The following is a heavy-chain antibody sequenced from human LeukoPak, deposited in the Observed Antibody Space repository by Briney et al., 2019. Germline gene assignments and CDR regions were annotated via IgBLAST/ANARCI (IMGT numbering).Heavy chain of an antibody. Sequence: SGTLSLTCAVSGGSISSGGYSWSWIRQPPGKGLEWIGYIYHSGSTYYNPSLKSRVTISVDRSKNQFSLKLSSVTAADTAVYYCARGDYDYGMDVWGKGTTVTVSS. V-gene: IGHV4-30-2*01. CDR2: IYHSGST. J-gene: IGHJ6*04. CDR1: GGSISSGGYS. CDR3: ARGDYDYGMDV.